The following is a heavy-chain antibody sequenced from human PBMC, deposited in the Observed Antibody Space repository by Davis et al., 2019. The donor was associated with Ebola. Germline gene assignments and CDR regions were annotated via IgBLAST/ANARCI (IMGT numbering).Heavy chain of an antibody. D-gene: IGHD3-16*01. CDR1: GGSFRGYY. J-gene: IGHJ4*02. Sequence: SETLSLTCAVYGGSFRGYYWSWIRQPPGKGLEWIGEINHSGSTNYNPSLKSRVTISVDTSKNQFSLKLSSVTAADTAVYYCATRLGDSSAKEGFDYWGQGTLVTVSS. CDR3: ATRLGDSSAKEGFDY. V-gene: IGHV4-34*01. CDR2: INHSGST.